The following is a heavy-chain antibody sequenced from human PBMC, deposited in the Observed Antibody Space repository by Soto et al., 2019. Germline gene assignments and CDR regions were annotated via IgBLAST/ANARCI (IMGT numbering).Heavy chain of an antibody. CDR3: TGSAGGGIAAAGTREGYYYYGMDV. V-gene: IGHV3-73*01. CDR2: IRSKANSYAT. CDR1: GFTFSGSA. D-gene: IGHD6-13*01. Sequence: GGSLRLSCAASGFTFSGSAMHWVRQASGKGLEWVGRIRSKANSYATAYAASGKGRFTISRDDSKNTAYLQVNSLKTEEPAVYYCTGSAGGGIAAAGTREGYYYYGMDVWGQGTTVTVSS. J-gene: IGHJ6*02.